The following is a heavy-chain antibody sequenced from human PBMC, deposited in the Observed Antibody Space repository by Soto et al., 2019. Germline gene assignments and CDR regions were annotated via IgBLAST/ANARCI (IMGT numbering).Heavy chain of an antibody. CDR3: GRVEEKWLRLTYSYYYMDV. Sequence: ASVKLACKASGYTFTNYGNSWVRQAPGQGLEWMGWISTYNGNTNYAQKLQGRVTMTTETSTSTAYMELRSLRSDDTAVYFCGRVEEKWLRLTYSYYYMDVWGKGTTGTVSS. CDR1: GYTFTNYG. D-gene: IGHD5-12*01. J-gene: IGHJ6*03. V-gene: IGHV1-18*01. CDR2: ISTYNGNT.